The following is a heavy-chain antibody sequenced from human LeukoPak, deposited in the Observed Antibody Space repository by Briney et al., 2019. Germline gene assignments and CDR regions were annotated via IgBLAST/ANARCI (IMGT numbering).Heavy chain of an antibody. D-gene: IGHD2-8*01. CDR3: ARVQEYCTNGVCYPP. V-gene: IGHV1-69*04. CDR1: GGTFSSYA. J-gene: IGHJ5*02. Sequence: ASVKDSCKASGGTFSSYAISWVRQAPGQGLEWMGRIIPILGIANYAQKFQGRVTITADKSTSTAYMELSSLRSEDTAVYYCARVQEYCTNGVCYPPWGQGTLVTVSS. CDR2: IIPILGIA.